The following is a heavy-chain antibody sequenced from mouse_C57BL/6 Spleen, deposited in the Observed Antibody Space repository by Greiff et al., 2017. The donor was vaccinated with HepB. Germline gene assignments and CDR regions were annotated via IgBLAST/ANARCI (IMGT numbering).Heavy chain of an antibody. D-gene: IGHD2-4*01. CDR1: GFTFSSYA. J-gene: IGHJ1*03. V-gene: IGHV5-4*01. CDR2: ISDGGSYT. CDR3: ARDGIYYDYRNWYFDV. Sequence: EVKLQESGGGLVKPGGSLKLSCAASGFTFSSYAMSWVRQTPEKRLEWVATISDGGSYTYYPDNVKGRFTISRDNAKNNLYLQMSHLKSEDTAMYYCARDGIYYDYRNWYFDVWGTGTTVTVSS.